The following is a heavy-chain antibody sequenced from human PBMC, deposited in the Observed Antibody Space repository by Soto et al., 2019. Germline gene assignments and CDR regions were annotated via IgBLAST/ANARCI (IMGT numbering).Heavy chain of an antibody. D-gene: IGHD5-18*01. Sequence: PSETLSLTCTVSGGSISSGGYYWSWIRQHPGKGLEWIGYIYYSGSTYYNPSLKSRVTISVDTSKNQFSLKLSSVTAADTAVYYCASVGYSYGTYYYYGMDVWGKGTTGTVSS. J-gene: IGHJ6*04. CDR3: ASVGYSYGTYYYYGMDV. V-gene: IGHV4-31*03. CDR1: GGSISSGGYY. CDR2: IYYSGST.